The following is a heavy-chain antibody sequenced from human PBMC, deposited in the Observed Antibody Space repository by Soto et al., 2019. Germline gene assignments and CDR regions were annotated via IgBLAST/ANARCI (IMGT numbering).Heavy chain of an antibody. CDR2: IYHSGST. D-gene: IGHD2-8*01. CDR3: ARDRDCTNGVCRSLFDY. CDR1: GYSISSGYY. Sequence: XGTLSLTCAVSGYSISSGYYWCWIRQPPGKGLEWIGSIYHSGSTYYNPSLESRVTISVDTSKNQFSLKLSSVTAADTAVYYCARDRDCTNGVCRSLFDYWGQGTLVTVSS. V-gene: IGHV4-38-2*02. J-gene: IGHJ4*02.